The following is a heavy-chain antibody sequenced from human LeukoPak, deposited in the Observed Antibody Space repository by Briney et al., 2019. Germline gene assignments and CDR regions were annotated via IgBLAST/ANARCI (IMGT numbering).Heavy chain of an antibody. V-gene: IGHV3-23*01. CDR2: ISGSGGST. CDR1: GFTFSSYA. CDR3: AVSRGSGYPADY. D-gene: IGHD3-3*01. J-gene: IGHJ4*02. Sequence: HPGGSLRLSCAASGFTFSSYAMSWVRQAPGKGLEWVSAISGSGGSTYYADSVKGRFTISRDNSKNTLYLQMNSLRSEDTAVYYCAVSRGSGYPADYWGQGTLVTVSS.